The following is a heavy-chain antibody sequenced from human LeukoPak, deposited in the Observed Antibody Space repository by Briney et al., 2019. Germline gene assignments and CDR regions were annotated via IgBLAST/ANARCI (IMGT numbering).Heavy chain of an antibody. J-gene: IGHJ4*02. CDR2: ISGSGGST. V-gene: IGHV3-23*01. CDR1: GFTFSSYA. CDR3: AKKLYDILTSRGNYFDY. D-gene: IGHD3-9*01. Sequence: GGSLRLSCAASGFTFSSYAMSWVRRAPGKGLEWVSAISGSGGSTYYADSVKGRFTISRDNSKNTLYLQMNSLRAEDTAVYYCAKKLYDILTSRGNYFDYWGQGTLVTVSS.